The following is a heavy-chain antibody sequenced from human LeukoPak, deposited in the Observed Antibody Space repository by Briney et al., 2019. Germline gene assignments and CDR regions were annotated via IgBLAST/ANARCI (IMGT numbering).Heavy chain of an antibody. Sequence: GGSLRLSCAASGFTFSSYWMSWVRQAPGKGLEWVANIKQDGSEKYYVDSVKGRFTISRDNAKNSLYLQMNSLRAEDTAVYYCARDKWIQLWLLGVDAFDIWGQGTMVTVSS. V-gene: IGHV3-7*01. CDR1: GFTFSSYW. CDR3: ARDKWIQLWLLGVDAFDI. D-gene: IGHD5-18*01. J-gene: IGHJ3*02. CDR2: IKQDGSEK.